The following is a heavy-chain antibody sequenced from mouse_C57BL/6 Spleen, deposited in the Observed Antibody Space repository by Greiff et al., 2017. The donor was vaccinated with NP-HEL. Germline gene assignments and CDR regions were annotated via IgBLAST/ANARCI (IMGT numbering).Heavy chain of an antibody. CDR1: GYTFTDYY. D-gene: IGHD2-1*01. V-gene: IGHV1-26*01. CDR3: ARWIYYGNYDYAMDY. J-gene: IGHJ4*01. Sequence: EVQLQQSGPELVKPGASVKISCKASGYTFTDYYMNWVKQSHGKSLEWIGDINPNNGGTSYNQKFKGKATLTVDKSSSTAYMELRSLTSEDSAVYYCARWIYYGNYDYAMDYWGQGTSVTVSS. CDR2: INPNNGGT.